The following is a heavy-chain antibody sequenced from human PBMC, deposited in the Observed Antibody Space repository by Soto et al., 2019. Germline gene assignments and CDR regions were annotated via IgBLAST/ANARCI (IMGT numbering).Heavy chain of an antibody. V-gene: IGHV3-23*01. J-gene: IGHJ4*02. CDR1: GFTFSSYA. CDR2: ISGSGANK. Sequence: GGSLRLSCAASGFTFSSYAMSWVRQAPGKGLEWVSAISGSGANKYYADSVKGRFTISRDKSKNTLYLQMNSLRAEDTAVYYCARDRRGYDILTGVDYWGQGTLVTVSS. D-gene: IGHD3-9*01. CDR3: ARDRRGYDILTGVDY.